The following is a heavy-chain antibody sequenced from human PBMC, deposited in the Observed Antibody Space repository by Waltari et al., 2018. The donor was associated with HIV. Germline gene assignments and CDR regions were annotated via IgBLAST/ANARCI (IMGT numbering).Heavy chain of an antibody. D-gene: IGHD1-26*01. Sequence: QVQLQESGPGLVKPSETLSLTCAVSGYPINIGYYWGWIRQPPGKGVEWIGSIYHSGGTFYNPSLKSRVTMSVDTSKNQFSLKLSSVAVADTAVYYCARDVWGAPGNWFDPWGQGSLVTVSS. CDR2: IYHSGGT. J-gene: IGHJ5*02. V-gene: IGHV4-38-2*02. CDR1: GYPINIGYY. CDR3: ARDVWGAPGNWFDP.